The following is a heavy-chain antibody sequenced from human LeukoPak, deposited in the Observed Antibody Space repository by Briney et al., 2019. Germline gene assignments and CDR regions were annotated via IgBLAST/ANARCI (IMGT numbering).Heavy chain of an antibody. CDR3: ARDECYDYVWGSAPLSHYMDV. Sequence: GGSLRLSCAASGFTFSSYWMSWVRQAPGKGLEWVANIKQDGSEKYYVDSVKGRFTISRDNAKNSLYLQMNSLRAEDTAVYYCARDECYDYVWGSAPLSHYMDVWGKGTTVTISS. CDR2: IKQDGSEK. D-gene: IGHD3-16*01. CDR1: GFTFSSYW. V-gene: IGHV3-7*01. J-gene: IGHJ6*03.